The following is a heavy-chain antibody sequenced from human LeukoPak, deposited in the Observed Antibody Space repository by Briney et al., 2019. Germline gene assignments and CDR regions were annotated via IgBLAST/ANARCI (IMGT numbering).Heavy chain of an antibody. V-gene: IGHV3-33*01. CDR1: GFTLSSFG. CDR2: MWYDGRNK. CDR3: ARVGDMEAFDI. J-gene: IGHJ3*02. Sequence: GRSLRLSCAASGFTLSSFGMVWVRQAPGKGLEWVTLMWYDGRNKYYADSVKGRFTISRDNSKNTVYLQMKSLRGEDTAVYYCARVGDMEAFDIWGQGTRVTVSS. D-gene: IGHD3-16*01.